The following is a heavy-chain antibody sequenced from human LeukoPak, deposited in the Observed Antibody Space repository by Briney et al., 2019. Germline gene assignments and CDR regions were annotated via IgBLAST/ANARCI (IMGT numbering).Heavy chain of an antibody. CDR1: GGSFSGNY. V-gene: IGHV4-34*01. D-gene: IGHD3-10*01. Sequence: PSETLSLTCAVYGGSFSGNYWSWIRNPPPPGLERMGVTSHSESTNYNPTLKLRGTISVDTAKNKYPLKLSSVTAADTAVYYGARGPHLLWFVSFDYWGQGTLVTVSS. CDR2: TSHSEST. CDR3: ARGPHLLWFVSFDY. J-gene: IGHJ4*02.